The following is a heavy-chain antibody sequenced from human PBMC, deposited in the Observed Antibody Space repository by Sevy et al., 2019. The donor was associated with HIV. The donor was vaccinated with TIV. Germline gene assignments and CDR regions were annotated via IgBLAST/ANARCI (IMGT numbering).Heavy chain of an antibody. J-gene: IGHJ6*02. V-gene: IGHV3-30*02. CDR3: AKDGELLGYYYYYGMDV. Sequence: GGSLRLSCAASGFTFSSYGMHWVRQAPGKGLEWVAFIRYDGSNKYYADSVKGRFTISRANSKNTLYLQMNSLRAEDTAVYYCAKDGELLGYYYYYGMDVWGQGTTVTVSS. D-gene: IGHD1-26*01. CDR1: GFTFSSYG. CDR2: IRYDGSNK.